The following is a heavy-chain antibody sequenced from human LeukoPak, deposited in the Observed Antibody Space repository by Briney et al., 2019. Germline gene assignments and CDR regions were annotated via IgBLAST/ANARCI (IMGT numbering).Heavy chain of an antibody. CDR2: IYHGGSA. D-gene: IGHD1-26*01. V-gene: IGHV4-30-2*01. CDR1: GDSISSGGYS. Sequence: PSQTLSLTCAVSGDSISSGGYSWSWIRQPPGKGLEWIGYIYHGGSAYYSPSLESRANISVDKSKNQFSLKLSSVTAADTAVYYCARYFSGGQFKWFDPWGQGTLVTVSS. CDR3: ARYFSGGQFKWFDP. J-gene: IGHJ5*02.